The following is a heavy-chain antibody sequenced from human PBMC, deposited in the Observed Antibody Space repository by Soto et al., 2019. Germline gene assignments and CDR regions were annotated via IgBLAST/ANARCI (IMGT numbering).Heavy chain of an antibody. CDR3: ATMVYDSSGYYYSSSGYYGMDV. CDR1: GGSINNDKYY. Sequence: SETLSLTCTVSGGSINNDKYYWGWIRQSPGTGLEWIGSIHYSGRTDDNPSLKSRVTISVDTSKNQFSLRLSSVTAADTAVYYCATMVYDSSGYYYSSSGYYGMDVWGQGTTVTVSS. J-gene: IGHJ6*02. V-gene: IGHV4-39*01. D-gene: IGHD3-22*01. CDR2: IHYSGRT.